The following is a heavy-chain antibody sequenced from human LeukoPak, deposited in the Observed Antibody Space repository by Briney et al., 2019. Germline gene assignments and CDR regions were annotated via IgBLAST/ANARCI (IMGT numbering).Heavy chain of an antibody. V-gene: IGHV3-23*01. CDR2: ISNSGVST. CDR3: ARVKMGATISDYYYYYMDV. CDR1: GFTFSSYA. J-gene: IGHJ6*03. D-gene: IGHD1-26*01. Sequence: PGGSLRLSCAASGFTFSSYAMSWVRQAPGKGLEWVSAISNSGVSTYYADSVKGRFTISRDNSKNTLYLQMGSLRAEDMAVYYCARVKMGATISDYYYYYMDVWGKGTTVTVSS.